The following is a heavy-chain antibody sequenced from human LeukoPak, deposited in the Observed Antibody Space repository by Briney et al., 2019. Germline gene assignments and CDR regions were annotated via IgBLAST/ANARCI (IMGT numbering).Heavy chain of an antibody. D-gene: IGHD2-2*01. CDR3: HFKYCSSSTCFYYFDY. Sequence: SETLSLTCTVSGGSISSGSYYWSWIRQHPGKGLEWIGYIYYSGITYYNPSLRSRVTISVDTSKNQFSLKLSSVTATDTAVYYCHFKYCSSSTCFYYFDYWGQGTLVTVSS. J-gene: IGHJ4*02. V-gene: IGHV4-31*08. CDR1: GGSISSGSYY. CDR2: IYYSGIT.